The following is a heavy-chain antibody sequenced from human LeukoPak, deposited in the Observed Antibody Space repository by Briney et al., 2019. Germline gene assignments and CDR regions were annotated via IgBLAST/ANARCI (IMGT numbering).Heavy chain of an antibody. CDR1: GFTFDDYA. V-gene: IGHV3-9*01. J-gene: IGHJ6*02. D-gene: IGHD2-2*01. Sequence: PGGSLRLSCAASGFTFDDYAMHWVRQAPGKGLEWVSGISWNSGSIGYADSVKGRFTISRDNAKNTLYLQMNSLRAEDTAVYYFAKNIVVVPAARMGYYYYGMDVWGQGTTVTVSS. CDR3: AKNIVVVPAARMGYYYYGMDV. CDR2: ISWNSGSI.